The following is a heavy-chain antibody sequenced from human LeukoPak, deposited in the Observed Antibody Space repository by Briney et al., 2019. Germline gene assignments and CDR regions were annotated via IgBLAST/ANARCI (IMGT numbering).Heavy chain of an antibody. Sequence: ASVKVSCKASGYTFTSYGISWVRQAPGQVLEWMGWISAYNGNTNYAQKLQGRVTMTTDTSTSTAYMELRSLRSDDTAVYYCARGAHYYDSSGYYWFDYWGQGTLVTVSS. CDR1: GYTFTSYG. CDR2: ISAYNGNT. J-gene: IGHJ4*02. D-gene: IGHD3-22*01. CDR3: ARGAHYYDSSGYYWFDY. V-gene: IGHV1-18*01.